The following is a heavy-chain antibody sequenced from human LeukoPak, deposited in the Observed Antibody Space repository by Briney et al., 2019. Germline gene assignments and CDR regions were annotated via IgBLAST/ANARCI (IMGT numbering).Heavy chain of an antibody. J-gene: IGHJ4*02. CDR2: INHSGST. Sequence: SETLSLTCAVYGGSFSGYYYWSWIRQPPGKGLEWIGEINHSGSTNYNPSLKSRVTISVDTSKNQFSLKLTSVTAADTAVYYCARRTYGDYDYWGQGTLVTVSS. V-gene: IGHV4-34*01. CDR1: GGSFSGYY. CDR3: ARRTYGDYDY. D-gene: IGHD4-17*01.